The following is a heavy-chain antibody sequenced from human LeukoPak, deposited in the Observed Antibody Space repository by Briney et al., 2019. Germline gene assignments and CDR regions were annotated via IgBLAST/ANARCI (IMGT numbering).Heavy chain of an antibody. CDR3: ARFQWLDYYFDY. CDR1: GYTFTGYY. V-gene: IGHV1-2*02. D-gene: IGHD6-19*01. J-gene: IGHJ4*02. CDR2: INPNSGGT. Sequence: ASVKVSCKASGYTFTGYYMHWVRQAPGQGLERMGWINPNSGGTNYAQKFQGRVTMTRDTSISTAYMELSRLRSDDTAVYYCARFQWLDYYFDYGGQGTLVTVSS.